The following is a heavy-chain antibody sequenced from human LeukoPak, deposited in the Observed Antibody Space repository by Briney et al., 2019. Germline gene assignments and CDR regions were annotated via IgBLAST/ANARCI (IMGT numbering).Heavy chain of an antibody. J-gene: IGHJ4*02. CDR3: AKDYGYSSSWYDY. CDR1: GFTFDDYG. Sequence: GGSLRLSCEASGFTFDDYGMHWVRQAPGKGLEWVSTISWNSASVGYVDSVKGRFTISRDNDKKTLYLQMNSLRPEDTALHYCAKDYGYSSSWYDYWGQGTLVTVSS. V-gene: IGHV3-9*01. CDR2: ISWNSASV. D-gene: IGHD6-13*01.